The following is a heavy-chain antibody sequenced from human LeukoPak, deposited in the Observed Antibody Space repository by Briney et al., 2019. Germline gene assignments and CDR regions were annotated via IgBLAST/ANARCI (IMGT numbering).Heavy chain of an antibody. CDR1: GYSFTTFW. CDR2: IYPGDSDT. CDR3: ARRKGCSSTSCPPNY. D-gene: IGHD2-2*01. Sequence: GESPKTLCNGSGYSFTTFWIGWVRQMPGKGPEWVGIIYPGDSDTRYSPSFQGQVTISDDKSITTAYLQWSSLKASDTAMYFCARRKGCSSTSCPPNYWGQGTMVTVSS. J-gene: IGHJ4*02. V-gene: IGHV5-51*01.